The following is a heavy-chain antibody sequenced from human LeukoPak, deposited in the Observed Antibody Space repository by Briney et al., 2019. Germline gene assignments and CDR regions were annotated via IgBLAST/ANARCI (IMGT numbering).Heavy chain of an antibody. CDR1: GFTFDDYA. Sequence: GRSLRLSCAASGFTFDDYAMHWVRQAPGKGLEWVSGISWNSGSIGYADSVKGRFTISRDNAKNSLYLQMNSLRAEDTAVYYCARGQHYYDSSGSPRYFDLWGRGTLVTVSS. J-gene: IGHJ2*01. CDR3: ARGQHYYDSSGSPRYFDL. CDR2: ISWNSGSI. V-gene: IGHV3-9*01. D-gene: IGHD3-22*01.